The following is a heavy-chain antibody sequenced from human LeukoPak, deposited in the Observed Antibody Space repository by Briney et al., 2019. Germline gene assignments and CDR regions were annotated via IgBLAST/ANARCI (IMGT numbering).Heavy chain of an antibody. CDR2: IYYSGST. J-gene: IGHJ3*02. CDR3: AREARRDDYNLDAFDI. D-gene: IGHD5-24*01. Sequence: GSLRLSCTVSGFTVSSNSMSWVRQPPGKGLEWIGSIYYSGSTYYNPSLKSRVTISVDTSKNQFSLKLSSVTAADTAVYYCAREARRDDYNLDAFDIWGQGTMVTVSS. V-gene: IGHV4-39*07. CDR1: GFTVSSNS.